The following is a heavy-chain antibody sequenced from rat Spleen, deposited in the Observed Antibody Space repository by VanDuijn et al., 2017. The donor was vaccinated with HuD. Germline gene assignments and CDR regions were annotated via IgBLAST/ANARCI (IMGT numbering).Heavy chain of an antibody. D-gene: IGHD1-11*01. J-gene: IGHJ2*01. V-gene: IGHV5-31*01. Sequence: EVQLVESGGGLVQPGRSLKLSCVASGFTFNNYWITLIHQGPGKGLEWVASITDTGGSTYYPDSVKGRVTISRDNAKSTLYLQMNSLRSEDTATYYCTAGGGYWDYWGQGVVVTVSS. CDR3: TAGGGYWDY. CDR1: GFTFNNYW. CDR2: ITDTGGST.